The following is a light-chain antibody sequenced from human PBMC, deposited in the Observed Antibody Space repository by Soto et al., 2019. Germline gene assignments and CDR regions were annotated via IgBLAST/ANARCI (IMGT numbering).Light chain of an antibody. Sequence: QSVLTQPASVSWSPGQSITISGTGSSSDVGGYNFVSWYQHHPGKAPKLILYEVTTRPSGVSSRFSGSKSGNTASLTISGLQADDEANYYCSSYTSSNTPYVFGTGTKVTVL. CDR3: SSYTSSNTPYV. J-gene: IGLJ1*01. CDR1: SSDVGGYNF. V-gene: IGLV2-14*01. CDR2: EVT.